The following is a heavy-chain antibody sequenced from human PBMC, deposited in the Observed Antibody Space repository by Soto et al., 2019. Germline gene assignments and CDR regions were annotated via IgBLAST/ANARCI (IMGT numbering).Heavy chain of an antibody. CDR3: AREVAVTGTGYSYFGLDV. V-gene: IGHV6-1*01. Sequence: PSHTLSLTCAISGYSVSSISAAWNWIRQSPSRGLEWLGRTYYRSKWYNEYSLSVKNRITINPDTSENQFFLQLNSVTPEDTALYYCAREVAVTGTGYSYFGLDVWGQGTTVTVSS. D-gene: IGHD6-19*01. CDR2: TYYRSKWYN. CDR1: GYSVSSISAA. J-gene: IGHJ6*02.